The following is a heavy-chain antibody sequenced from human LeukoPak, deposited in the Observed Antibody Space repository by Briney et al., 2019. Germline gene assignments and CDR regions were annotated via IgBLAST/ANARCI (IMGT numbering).Heavy chain of an antibody. CDR1: GFTFSSYG. J-gene: IGHJ6*02. CDR2: ISSSSSTI. D-gene: IGHD3-3*01. V-gene: IGHV3-48*01. CDR3: ARETRTIFGVVTPSYYGMDV. Sequence: GGSLRLSCATSGFTFSSYGMHWVRQAPGKGLEWVSYISSSSSTIYYADSVKGRFTISRDNAKNSLYLQMNSLRAEDTAVYYCARETRTIFGVVTPSYYGMDVWGQGTTVTVSS.